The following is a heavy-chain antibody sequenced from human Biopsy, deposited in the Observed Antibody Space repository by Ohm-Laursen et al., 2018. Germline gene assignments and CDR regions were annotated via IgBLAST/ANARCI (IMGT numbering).Heavy chain of an antibody. J-gene: IGHJ4*02. D-gene: IGHD4-17*01. V-gene: IGHV1-18*01. CDR3: ARDYYPYVDYLKDVPLCDS. Sequence: ASVKVSCKLSGYTFTTYGISWVRQAPGQGLEWMGWINTYSGNTNYGKKFHVRVIMTSDTSTSTAYLEHRSLRSDDTAVYYCARDYYPYVDYLKDVPLCDSWGQGTLVTVSS. CDR2: INTYSGNT. CDR1: GYTFTTYG.